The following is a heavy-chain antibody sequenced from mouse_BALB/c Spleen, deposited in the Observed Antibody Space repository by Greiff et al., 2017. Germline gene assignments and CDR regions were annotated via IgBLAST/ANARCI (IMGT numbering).Heavy chain of an antibody. V-gene: IGHV5-9-4*01. Sequence: EVKLVESGGGLVKPGGSLKLSCAASGFTFSSYAMSWVRQSPEKRLEWVAEISSGGSYTYYPDTVTGRFTISRDNAKNTLYLEMSSLRSEDTAMYYCARDAGDYDKGWYFDVWGAGTTGTGSS. CDR2: ISSGGSYT. CDR1: GFTFSSYA. D-gene: IGHD2-4*01. J-gene: IGHJ1*01. CDR3: ARDAGDYDKGWYFDV.